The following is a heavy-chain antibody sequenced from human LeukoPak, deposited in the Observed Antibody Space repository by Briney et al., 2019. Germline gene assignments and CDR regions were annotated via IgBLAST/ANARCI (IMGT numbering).Heavy chain of an antibody. D-gene: IGHD2-21*02. Sequence: GGSLRLSCAASGFAISDYSMNWVRQVPGKGLEWVSYISSSSNKVYYADSVKGRFTISRDNAKNSLFLQMNSLRADDTAVYYCARNFYCGGDCAISYFDYWGQGTLVTVSS. CDR2: ISSSSNKV. J-gene: IGHJ4*02. CDR3: ARNFYCGGDCAISYFDY. CDR1: GFAISDYS. V-gene: IGHV3-48*01.